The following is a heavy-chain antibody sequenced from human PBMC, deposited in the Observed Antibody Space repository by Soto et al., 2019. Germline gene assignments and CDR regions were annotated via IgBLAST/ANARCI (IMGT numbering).Heavy chain of an antibody. Sequence: GGSLRLSCAASGFTFSSYWMHWVRQAPGKGLVWVSRINSDGSSTSYADSVKGRFTISRDNGKNTLYLQMNSLRAEDTAVYYCTESSYYYYMDVWGKGTTVTVSS. V-gene: IGHV3-74*01. CDR1: GFTFSSYW. CDR2: INSDGSST. J-gene: IGHJ6*03. CDR3: TESSYYYYMDV.